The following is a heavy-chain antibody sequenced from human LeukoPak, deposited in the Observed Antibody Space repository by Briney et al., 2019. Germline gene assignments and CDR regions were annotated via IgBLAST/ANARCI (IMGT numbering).Heavy chain of an antibody. CDR3: ARGFGKREGRFDY. J-gene: IGHJ4*02. D-gene: IGHD5-24*01. CDR2: IYYSGST. V-gene: IGHV4-59*12. CDR1: GGSISSYY. Sequence: SETLSLTCTVSGGSISSYYWSWFRQPPGKGLEWIGYIYYSGSTNYNPSLKSRVTISVDRSKNQFSLKLSSVTAADTAVYYCARGFGKREGRFDYWGQGTLVTVSS.